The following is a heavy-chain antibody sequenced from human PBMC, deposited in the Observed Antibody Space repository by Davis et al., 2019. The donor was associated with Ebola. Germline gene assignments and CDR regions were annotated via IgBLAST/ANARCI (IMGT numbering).Heavy chain of an antibody. J-gene: IGHJ6*02. CDR2: ITWNSGSI. Sequence: SLKISCAASGFTFDDYAMHWVRQAPGKGLEWVSGITWNSGSIGYADSVKGRFTISRDNAENSLYLQMNSLRAEDTALYYCAKDIWEGYRSYHHYGMDVWGQGTTVTVSS. CDR1: GFTFDDYA. CDR3: AKDIWEGYRSYHHYGMDV. D-gene: IGHD5-24*01. V-gene: IGHV3-9*01.